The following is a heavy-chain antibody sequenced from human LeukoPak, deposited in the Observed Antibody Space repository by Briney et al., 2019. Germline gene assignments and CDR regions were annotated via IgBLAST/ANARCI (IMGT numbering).Heavy chain of an antibody. V-gene: IGHV3-7*01. D-gene: IGHD3-9*01. J-gene: IGHJ6*03. CDR1: GFTFSSYW. Sequence: GGSLRLSCAASGFTFSSYWMSWVRQAPRKGLEWVANIKQDGSEKYYVDSVKGRFTISRDNAKNSPYLQMNSLRAEDTAVYYCARDYDILTEGDYYYYYMDVWGKGTTITVSS. CDR3: ARDYDILTEGDYYYYYMDV. CDR2: IKQDGSEK.